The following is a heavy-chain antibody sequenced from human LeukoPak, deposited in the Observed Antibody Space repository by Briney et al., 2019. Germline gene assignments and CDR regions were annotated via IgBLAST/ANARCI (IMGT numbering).Heavy chain of an antibody. V-gene: IGHV4-30-4*08. CDR3: ARDGFWSGYYRERYFDY. Sequence: LRLSCAASGFTFSSYAMSWIRQPPGKGLEWIGYIYYSGSTYYNPSLKSRVTISVDTSKNQFSLKLSSVTAADTAVYYCARDGFWSGYYRERYFDYWGQGTLVTVSS. J-gene: IGHJ4*02. CDR1: GFTFSSYA. D-gene: IGHD3-3*01. CDR2: IYYSGST.